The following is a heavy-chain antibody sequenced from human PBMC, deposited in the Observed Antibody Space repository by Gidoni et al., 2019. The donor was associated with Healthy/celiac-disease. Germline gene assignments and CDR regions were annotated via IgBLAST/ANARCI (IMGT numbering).Heavy chain of an antibody. J-gene: IGHJ4*02. V-gene: IGHV3-30*18. Sequence: QVQLVESGGGVVQPGRSLRLSCAASGFTFSSYGMHWVRQAPGKGLAWVTVISYDGSNKYYADSVKGRFTISRDNSKNTLYLQMNSLRAEDTAVYYCAKDRGWELPNWGQGTLVTVSS. CDR3: AKDRGWELPN. D-gene: IGHD2-15*01. CDR2: ISYDGSNK. CDR1: GFTFSSYG.